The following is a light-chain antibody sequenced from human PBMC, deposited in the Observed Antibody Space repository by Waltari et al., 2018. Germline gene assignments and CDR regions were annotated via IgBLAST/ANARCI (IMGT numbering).Light chain of an antibody. Sequence: SALTQPASVSGSPGPSVTISCIDISSDVGGSPLLSWYQRHPGGAPKLWIYEVSKRPSGVSNRFSGSKSGKTASLTISGLQAEDEADYYCCAFAGRGIYVFGSGTQVTVL. CDR3: CAFAGRGIYV. CDR1: SSDVGGSPL. V-gene: IGLV2-23*02. J-gene: IGLJ1*01. CDR2: EVS.